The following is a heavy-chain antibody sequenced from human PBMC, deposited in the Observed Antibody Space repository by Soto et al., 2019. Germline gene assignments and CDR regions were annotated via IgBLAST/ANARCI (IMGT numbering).Heavy chain of an antibody. J-gene: IGHJ4*02. Sequence: PSETLSLTCAVYGGSFSSYYWSWIRRPPGKGREWSGEINHSGSANYNPSLKSRVGVSVDTAKNQFSLKLSSVTAADTAVYYCARAAPRYCSGGSCYSVRDYWGQGTLVTVSS. D-gene: IGHD2-15*01. CDR3: ARAAPRYCSGGSCYSVRDY. CDR2: INHSGSA. V-gene: IGHV4-34*01. CDR1: GGSFSSYY.